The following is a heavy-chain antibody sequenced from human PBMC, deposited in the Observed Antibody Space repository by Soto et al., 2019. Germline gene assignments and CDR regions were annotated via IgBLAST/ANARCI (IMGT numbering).Heavy chain of an antibody. J-gene: IGHJ4*02. CDR3: AKDSTTYYGYFHY. V-gene: IGHV3-23*01. CDR2: SIGGGDTT. D-gene: IGHD3-10*01. CDR1: GFTFSTYV. Sequence: EVQLLESGGGLVQPGGSLRLSCVASGFTFSTYVMSWVRQAPGKGLEWVSASIGGGDTTYYANSVKGRFTISRDNSKNMLFLQMNSLRVEDTAVYYCAKDSTTYYGYFHYWGQGTLVTVSS.